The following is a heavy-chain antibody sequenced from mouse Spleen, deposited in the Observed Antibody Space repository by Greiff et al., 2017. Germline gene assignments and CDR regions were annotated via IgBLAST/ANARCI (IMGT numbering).Heavy chain of an antibody. CDR2: IDPETGGT. CDR3: TRGFGSHFDY. D-gene: IGHD2-2*01. J-gene: IGHJ2*01. Sequence: QVHVKQSGAELVRPGASVTLSCKASGYTFTDYEMHWVKQTPVHGLEWIGAIDPETGGTAYNQKFKGKAILTADKSSSTAYMELRSLTSEDSAVYYCTRGFGSHFDYWGKGTTLTVSS. CDR1: GYTFTDYE. V-gene: IGHV1-15*01.